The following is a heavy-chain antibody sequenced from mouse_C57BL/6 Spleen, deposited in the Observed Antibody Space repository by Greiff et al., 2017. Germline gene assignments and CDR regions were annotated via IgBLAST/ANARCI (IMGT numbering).Heavy chain of an antibody. Sequence: EVNVVESGGGLVKPGGSLKLSCAASGFTFSSYTMSWVRQTPEKRLEWVATISGGGGNTYYPDSVKGRFTISRDNAKNTLYLQMSSLRSEDTALYYCARRTTVVGDFDYWGQGTTLTVSS. CDR1: GFTFSSYT. CDR3: ARRTTVVGDFDY. D-gene: IGHD1-1*01. CDR2: ISGGGGNT. V-gene: IGHV5-9*01. J-gene: IGHJ2*01.